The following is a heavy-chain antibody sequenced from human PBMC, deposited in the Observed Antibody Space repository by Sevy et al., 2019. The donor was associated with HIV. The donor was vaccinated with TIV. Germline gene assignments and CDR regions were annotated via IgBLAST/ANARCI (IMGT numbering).Heavy chain of an antibody. CDR2: IWSDGSNK. V-gene: IGHV3-33*01. CDR1: GFTFSDYG. J-gene: IGHJ4*02. CDR3: AREERSGTTTSFDS. Sequence: GGSLRLSCAASGFTFSDYGMHWVRQAPGKGLEWVAVIWSDGSNKYYGDSVKGRFTISRDSSKNTLFLQMNSLRVDDTAVYYCAREERSGTTTSFDSWGQRALVTVSS. D-gene: IGHD1-7*01.